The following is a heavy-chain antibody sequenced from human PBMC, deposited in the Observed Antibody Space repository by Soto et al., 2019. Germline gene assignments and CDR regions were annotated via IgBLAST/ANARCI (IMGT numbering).Heavy chain of an antibody. Sequence: SETLSLTCTVSGGSISSYYWSWIRQPPGKGLEWIAYIYYSGSTNCNPSLKSRVTISVDTSKNQFSLKLSSVTAADTAVYYCARRYGSAIDYWGQGTLVTVSS. CDR3: ARRYGSAIDY. CDR2: IYYSGST. J-gene: IGHJ4*02. V-gene: IGHV4-59*08. D-gene: IGHD1-26*01. CDR1: GGSISSYY.